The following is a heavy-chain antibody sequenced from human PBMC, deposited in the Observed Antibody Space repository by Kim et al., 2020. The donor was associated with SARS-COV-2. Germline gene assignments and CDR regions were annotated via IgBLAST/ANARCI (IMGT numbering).Heavy chain of an antibody. D-gene: IGHD3-9*01. CDR1: GYSFTSYR. J-gene: IGHJ6*02. CDR3: ARQEGYFDNRYGMDV. Sequence: GESLKISCKGSGYSFTSYRIGWVRQMPGKGLEWMGIIYPGDSDTRYSPSFQGQVTISADKSISTAYLQWSSLKASDTAMYYCARQEGYFDNRYGMDVWGQGTTVTVSS. CDR2: IYPGDSDT. V-gene: IGHV5-51*01.